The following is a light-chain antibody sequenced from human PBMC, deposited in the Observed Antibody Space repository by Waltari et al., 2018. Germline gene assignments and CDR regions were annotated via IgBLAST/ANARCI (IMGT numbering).Light chain of an antibody. CDR1: SGHSSYA. CDR3: QTWGTGIHWV. J-gene: IGLJ3*02. V-gene: IGLV4-69*01. Sequence: QLVLTQSPSASASLGASVKLTCTLSSGHSSYAIAWHQQQPEKGPRYLMKLNSDGSHSKGDGFPDRFSCSSSGAERYLTISSLQSEDEADYYCQTWGTGIHWVFGGGTKLTVL. CDR2: LNSDGSH.